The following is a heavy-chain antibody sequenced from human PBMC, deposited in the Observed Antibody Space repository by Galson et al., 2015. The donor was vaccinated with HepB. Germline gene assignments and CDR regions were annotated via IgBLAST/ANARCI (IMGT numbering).Heavy chain of an antibody. CDR3: ARVAAAAGNGAYYYYGMDV. D-gene: IGHD6-13*01. Sequence: ETLSLTCAVYGGSFSGYYWSWIRQPPGKGLEWIGEINHSGSTNYNPSLKSRVTISVDTSKNQFSLKLSSVTAADTAVYYCARVAAAAGNGAYYYYGMDVWGQGTTVTVSS. J-gene: IGHJ6*02. V-gene: IGHV4-34*01. CDR2: INHSGST. CDR1: GGSFSGYY.